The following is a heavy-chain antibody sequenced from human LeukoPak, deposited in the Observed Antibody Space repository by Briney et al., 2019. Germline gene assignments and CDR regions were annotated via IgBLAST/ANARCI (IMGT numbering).Heavy chain of an antibody. Sequence: GGSLRLSCAASGFTFSSYGMHWVRQAPGKGLEWVAVIWYDGSNKYYADSVKGRFTISRDNSKNMLYLQMNSLRAGDTAVYYCAKDAAAAGTYYMDVWGKGTTVTVSS. CDR3: AKDAAAAGTYYMDV. CDR2: IWYDGSNK. J-gene: IGHJ6*03. D-gene: IGHD6-13*01. V-gene: IGHV3-33*06. CDR1: GFTFSSYG.